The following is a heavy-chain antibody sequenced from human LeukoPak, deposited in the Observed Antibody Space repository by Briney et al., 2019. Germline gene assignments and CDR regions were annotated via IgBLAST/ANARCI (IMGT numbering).Heavy chain of an antibody. V-gene: IGHV3-23*01. CDR1: GFTFSSYA. CDR2: ISGSGGST. CDR3: AKYSNRFEKAFDY. D-gene: IGHD2/OR15-2a*01. Sequence: GRSLRLSCAASGFTFSSYAMGWVRQAPGKGLEWVSAISGSGGSTYYADSVKGRFTISRHNSKTTLYLQMTSLTAEDTAVYYCAKYSNRFEKAFDYWGQGTLVTVSS. J-gene: IGHJ4*02.